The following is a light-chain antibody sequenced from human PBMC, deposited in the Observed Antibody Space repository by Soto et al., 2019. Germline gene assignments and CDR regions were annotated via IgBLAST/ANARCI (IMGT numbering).Light chain of an antibody. CDR1: SGHNSYA. CDR3: QTWSTGIQV. CDR2: LNSDGSH. V-gene: IGLV4-69*01. Sequence: QAVVTQSPSASASLGASVKLTCTLSSGHNSYAIAWHQQQPEKGPRYLMKLNSDGSHNKGDGIPDRFSGSSSGAERYLTISSLQSEDEADYYCQTWSTGIQVFGGGTKLTVL. J-gene: IGLJ2*01.